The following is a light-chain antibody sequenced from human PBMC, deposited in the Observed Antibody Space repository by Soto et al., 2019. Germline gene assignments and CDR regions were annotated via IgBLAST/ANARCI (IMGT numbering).Light chain of an antibody. V-gene: IGKV3-20*01. Sequence: EIGLTQSPGTLSLSPGERATLSCRASQSVSSSFLAWYQQKPGQAPRLLIYGASSRATGIPDRFSGSGYGKDFTLTISRLEPEDFAVYYCQQYDSSPLTFGGGTKVEIK. CDR1: QSVSSSF. CDR2: GAS. J-gene: IGKJ4*01. CDR3: QQYDSSPLT.